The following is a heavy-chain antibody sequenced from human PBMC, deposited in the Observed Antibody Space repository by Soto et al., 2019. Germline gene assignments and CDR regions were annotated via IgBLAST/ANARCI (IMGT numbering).Heavy chain of an antibody. J-gene: IGHJ1*01. CDR1: GYTFTSYA. CDR2: INAGNGNT. Sequence: ASVKVSCKASGYTFTSYAMHWVRQAPGQRLEWMGWINAGNGNTKYSQKFQGRVTMTRDTSTSTAYMEPRSLRSDDTAVYYCASSSFLLGYCSGGSCYSGYFQHWGQGTLVTVSS. CDR3: ASSSFLLGYCSGGSCYSGYFQH. D-gene: IGHD2-15*01. V-gene: IGHV1-3*01.